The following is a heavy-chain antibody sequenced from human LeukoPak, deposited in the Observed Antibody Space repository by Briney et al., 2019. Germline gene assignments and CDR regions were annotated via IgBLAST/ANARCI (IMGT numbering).Heavy chain of an antibody. D-gene: IGHD3-22*01. Sequence: GGSLRLSCAASRFTFSNYGMHWVRQAPGKGLEWVAVIWYDGSNKYYADSVKGRFTISRDNSKNTLYLQMNSLRAEDTAVYYCARGRGYDSGTYNYAFSDYWGQGTLVTVSS. CDR1: RFTFSNYG. V-gene: IGHV3-33*01. CDR2: IWYDGSNK. CDR3: ARGRGYDSGTYNYAFSDY. J-gene: IGHJ4*02.